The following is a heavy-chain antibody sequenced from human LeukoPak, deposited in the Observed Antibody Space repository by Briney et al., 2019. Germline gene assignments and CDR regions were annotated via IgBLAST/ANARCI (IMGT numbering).Heavy chain of an antibody. V-gene: IGHV5-51*01. CDR3: ARHEVAMVRGVISVGYFDY. CDR2: IYPGDSDT. D-gene: IGHD3-10*01. J-gene: IGHJ4*02. Sequence: GESLKISCKGSGYSFTSYWIGWVRPMPGKGLEWMGIIYPGDSDTCYSPSFQGQVTISADKSISTAYLQWSSLKASDTAMYYCARHEVAMVRGVISVGYFDYWGQGTLVTVSS. CDR1: GYSFTSYW.